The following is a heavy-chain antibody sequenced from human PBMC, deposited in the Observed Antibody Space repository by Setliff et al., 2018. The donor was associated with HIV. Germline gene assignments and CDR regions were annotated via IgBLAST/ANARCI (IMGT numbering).Heavy chain of an antibody. CDR3: ATDRFFVANY. J-gene: IGHJ4*02. CDR2: ISSDGSTT. CDR1: GSIFSISY. Sequence: GGSLRLSCAATGSIFSISYMHWVRQAPGRVLEWVSLISSDGSTTTYADSVKGRFTVSRDNARNTLYLQMNSLRPDDTAVYYCATDRFFVANYWGPGTLVTVSS. V-gene: IGHV3-74*03. D-gene: IGHD2-8*01.